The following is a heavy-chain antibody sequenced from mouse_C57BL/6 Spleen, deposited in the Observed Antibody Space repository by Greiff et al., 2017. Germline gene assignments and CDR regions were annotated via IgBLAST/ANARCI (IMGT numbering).Heavy chain of an antibody. CDR3: ARWLLRKGYYAMDY. D-gene: IGHD2-3*01. Sequence: VKLMESGAELARPGASVKLSCKASGYTFTSYGISWVKQRTGQGLEWIGEIYPRSGNTYYNEKFKGKATLTADKSSSTAYMELRSLTSEDSAVYFCARWLLRKGYYAMDYWGQGTSVTVSS. CDR1: GYTFTSYG. J-gene: IGHJ4*01. CDR2: IYPRSGNT. V-gene: IGHV1-81*01.